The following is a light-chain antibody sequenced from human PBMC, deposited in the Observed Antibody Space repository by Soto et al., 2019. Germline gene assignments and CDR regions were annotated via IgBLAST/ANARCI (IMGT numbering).Light chain of an antibody. J-gene: IGLJ2*01. CDR2: RNN. Sequence: QSVLTQPPSASGTTGQRVTISCSGSSSNVGSNYVYWYQQLPGTAPKLLIHRNNQRPSGVPDRFSGSKSGTSASLAISGLRSEDEADYYCAAWDDSLSGVVFGGGTKLTVL. V-gene: IGLV1-47*01. CDR3: AAWDDSLSGVV. CDR1: SSNVGSNY.